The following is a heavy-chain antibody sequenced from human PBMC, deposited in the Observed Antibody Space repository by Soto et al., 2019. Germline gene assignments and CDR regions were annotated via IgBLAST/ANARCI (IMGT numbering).Heavy chain of an antibody. CDR3: AKATSPVRGYLDY. D-gene: IGHD3-10*01. V-gene: IGHV3-23*01. Sequence: GGSLRLSCAASGFTFSSYAMNWVRQAPGKGLEWVSGISFSGGSIFYADSVKGRFTISRDNSKTTLYLQMNSLRVEDTAVYYCAKATSPVRGYLDYWGQGTLVTVSS. J-gene: IGHJ4*02. CDR1: GFTFSSYA. CDR2: ISFSGGSI.